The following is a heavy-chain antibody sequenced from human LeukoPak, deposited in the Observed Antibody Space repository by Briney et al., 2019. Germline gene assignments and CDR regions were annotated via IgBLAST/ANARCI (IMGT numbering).Heavy chain of an antibody. Sequence: GGSLRLSCAASGFTFSRYAMHWVRQAPGKGLEWVAFMSFDGSNKYYADSVKGRFTISRDNAKNSLYLQMNSLRAEDTAVYYCARDTYYYDSSGYPDAFDIWGQGTMVTVSS. V-gene: IGHV3-30-3*01. CDR1: GFTFSRYA. CDR3: ARDTYYYDSSGYPDAFDI. J-gene: IGHJ3*02. D-gene: IGHD3-22*01. CDR2: MSFDGSNK.